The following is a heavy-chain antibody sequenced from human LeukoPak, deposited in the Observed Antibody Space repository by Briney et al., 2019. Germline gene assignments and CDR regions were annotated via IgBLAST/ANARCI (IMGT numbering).Heavy chain of an antibody. Sequence: PGGSLRLSCAASGLTFSRNYMSWARQAPGKGLEWVSTIYSDGGSYYADSEKGRFTISRDISMNMLYLQKNSLRTQDTAGYYCAAPGRDTAVVRDFDTWGQGTMVTVSA. D-gene: IGHD5-18*01. V-gene: IGHV3-53*01. CDR1: GLTFSRNY. CDR2: IYSDGGS. J-gene: IGHJ3*02. CDR3: AAPGRDTAVVRDFDT.